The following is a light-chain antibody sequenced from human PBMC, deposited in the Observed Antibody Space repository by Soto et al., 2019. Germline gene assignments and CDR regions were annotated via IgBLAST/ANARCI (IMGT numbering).Light chain of an antibody. CDR1: QSVSSNY. J-gene: IGKJ2*01. CDR3: QQYGRSLMFT. Sequence: EIVLTQSPGTLSLSPGERATLSCRASQSVSSNYLAWYQQKPGQAPRLLIYGASRGAAGIPDRFSGSGYGTDFTLTISRLEPEDFAVYFCQQYGRSLMFTFGQGTKLVIK. V-gene: IGKV3-20*01. CDR2: GAS.